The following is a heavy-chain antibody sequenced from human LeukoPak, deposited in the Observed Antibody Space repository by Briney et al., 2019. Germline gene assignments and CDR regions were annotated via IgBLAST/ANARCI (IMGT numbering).Heavy chain of an antibody. V-gene: IGHV3-23*01. CDR2: ISGSGSAT. CDR3: AKDVVVRGVLITRNFDY. J-gene: IGHJ4*02. CDR1: GFTFSSYA. Sequence: GGSLRLSCAASGFTFSSYAMSWVRQAPGKGLEWVSAISGSGSATYYTDSVKGRFTISRDNSKNTLYLQMDSLRAEDTAVYYCAKDVVVRGVLITRNFDYWGQGTLVTVSS. D-gene: IGHD3-10*01.